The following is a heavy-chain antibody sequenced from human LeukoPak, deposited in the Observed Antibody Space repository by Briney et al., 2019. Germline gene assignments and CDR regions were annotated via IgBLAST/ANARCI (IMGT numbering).Heavy chain of an antibody. CDR2: IMPLFGTA. D-gene: IGHD5-24*01. V-gene: IGHV1-69*05. CDR1: GGTFNSYA. J-gene: IGHJ6*03. Sequence: SVKVSCKASGGTFNSYAISWVRQAPGQGLEWMGGIMPLFGTANYAQEFQGRVTFTTDESASTAYMEVSSLRSEDTAVYYCASGSVGDGYAVGDYYQYMDVWGKGTTVTVSS. CDR3: ASGSVGDGYAVGDYYQYMDV.